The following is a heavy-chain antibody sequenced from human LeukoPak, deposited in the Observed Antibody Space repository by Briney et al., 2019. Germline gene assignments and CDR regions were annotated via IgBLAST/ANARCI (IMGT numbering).Heavy chain of an antibody. CDR1: GFTFSSYW. CDR2: INSDGSST. Sequence: GGSLRLSCAASGFTFSSYWMHWVRQAPGKGLVWVSCINSDGSSTRYADSVKGRFTISRDNAKNTLYLQMNSLRAEDTAVYYCARDWRYSNYVAASWFDPWGQGTLVTVSS. CDR3: ARDWRYSNYVAASWFDP. V-gene: IGHV3-74*01. D-gene: IGHD4-11*01. J-gene: IGHJ5*02.